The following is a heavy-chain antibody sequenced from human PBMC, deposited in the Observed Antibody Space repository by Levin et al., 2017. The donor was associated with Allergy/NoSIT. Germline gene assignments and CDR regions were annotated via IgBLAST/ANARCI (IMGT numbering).Heavy chain of an antibody. V-gene: IGHV1-18*01. CDR2: ISAYNGNT. CDR1: GYTFTSYG. Sequence: ASVKVSCKASGYTFTSYGISWVRQAPGQGLEWMGWISAYNGNTNYAQKLQGRVTMTTDTSTSTAYMELRSLRSDDTAVYYCARVPGCSSTSCPAGDFDYWGQGTLVTVSS. J-gene: IGHJ4*02. D-gene: IGHD2-2*01. CDR3: ARVPGCSSTSCPAGDFDY.